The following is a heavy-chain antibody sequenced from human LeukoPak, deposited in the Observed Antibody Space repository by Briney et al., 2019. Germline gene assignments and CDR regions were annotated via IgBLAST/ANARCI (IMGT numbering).Heavy chain of an antibody. CDR2: ISYDGSNK. CDR3: AKDLGAGYEAPDY. CDR1: GFTFSSYG. Sequence: GRSLRLSCAASGFTFSSYGLHWVRQAPGKGLEWMAVISYDGSNKYYADSVKGRFTISRDNSKNTLYLQMNSLRAEDSAVYYCAKDLGAGYEAPDYWGQGTLVTVSS. V-gene: IGHV3-30*18. J-gene: IGHJ4*02. D-gene: IGHD5-12*01.